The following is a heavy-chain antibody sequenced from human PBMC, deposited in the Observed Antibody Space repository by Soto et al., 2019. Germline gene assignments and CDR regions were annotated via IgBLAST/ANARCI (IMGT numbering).Heavy chain of an antibody. CDR2: ISSSSSTI. D-gene: IGHD3-16*01. J-gene: IGHJ6*02. V-gene: IGHV3-48*02. CDR3: ARDTGGYFYYYGMDV. CDR1: GFTFSSYS. Sequence: GGSLRLSCAASGFTFSSYSMNWVRQAPGKGLEWVSYISSSSSTIYYADSVKGRFTISRNNAKNSLYLQMNSLRDEDTAVYYCARDTGGYFYYYGMDVWGQGTTVTVSS.